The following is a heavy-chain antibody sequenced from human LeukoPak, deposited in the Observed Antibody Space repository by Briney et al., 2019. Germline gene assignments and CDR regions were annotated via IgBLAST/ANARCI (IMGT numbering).Heavy chain of an antibody. CDR2: ISSSSSYI. J-gene: IGHJ5*02. V-gene: IGHV3-21*01. CDR3: ARGLGYCSGGSCRNWFDP. D-gene: IGHD2-15*01. Sequence: GGSLRLSCAASGFTFASYSMNWVRQASGKGLEWVSSISSSSSYIYYADSVKGRFTISRDNAKNSLYLQMNSLRAEDTAVYYCARGLGYCSGGSCRNWFDPWGQGTLVTVSS. CDR1: GFTFASYS.